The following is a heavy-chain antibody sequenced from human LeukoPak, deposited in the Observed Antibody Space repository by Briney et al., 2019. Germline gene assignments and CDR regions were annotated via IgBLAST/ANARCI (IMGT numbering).Heavy chain of an antibody. J-gene: IGHJ4*02. CDR2: ISSSRGYI. D-gene: IGHD4-17*01. V-gene: IGHV3-21*01. CDR3: ARPGPTTDYFDY. Sequence: VSSISSSRGYISYADSVKGRFTISRDNAKNSLYLQMNSLRAEDTAVYYCARPGPTTDYFDYWGQGTLVTVSS.